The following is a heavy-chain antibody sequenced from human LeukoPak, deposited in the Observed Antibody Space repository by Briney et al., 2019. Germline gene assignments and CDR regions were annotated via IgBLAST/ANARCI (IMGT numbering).Heavy chain of an antibody. Sequence: KPSETLSLTCTVSGGSISSSSYYWGWIRQPPGKGLEWIGSIYYSGSTYYNPSLKSRVTISVDTSKNQFSLKLSSVTAADTAVYYCARVLAYYDSSGPLDYWGQGTLVTVSS. CDR3: ARVLAYYDSSGPLDY. J-gene: IGHJ4*02. CDR1: GGSISSSSYY. D-gene: IGHD3-22*01. V-gene: IGHV4-39*07. CDR2: IYYSGST.